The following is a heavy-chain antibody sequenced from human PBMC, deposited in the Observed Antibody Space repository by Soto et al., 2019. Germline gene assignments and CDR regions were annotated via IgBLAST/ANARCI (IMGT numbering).Heavy chain of an antibody. CDR1: GFSFRNYG. J-gene: IGHJ6*02. V-gene: IGHV3-30*18. Sequence: QVQLVQSGGGVVQPGRSLRLSCVASGFSFRNYGMHWVRQAPGKGLEWVAVISYEEINNKNYADSVKGRFTISRDNSDNTLYLQRDSRRAEDTAVYYCANGYCSCPSCYRGDGMDVWGQGTTVTVSS. D-gene: IGHD2-2*01. CDR2: ISYEEINNK. CDR3: ANGYCSCPSCYRGDGMDV.